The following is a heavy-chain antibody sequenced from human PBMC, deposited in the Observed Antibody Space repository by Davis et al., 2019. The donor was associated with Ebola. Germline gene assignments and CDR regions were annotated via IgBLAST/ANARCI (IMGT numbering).Heavy chain of an antibody. CDR1: GGSLSGYY. Sequence: SETLSLTCAVYGGSLSGYYWSWIRQPPGKGLEWIGEINHSGSTNYNPSLKSRVTISVDTSKNQFSLKLSSVTAADTAVYYCARWCGGSCYYYYYGMDVWGQGTTVTVSS. J-gene: IGHJ6*02. CDR2: INHSGST. D-gene: IGHD2-15*01. CDR3: ARWCGGSCYYYYYGMDV. V-gene: IGHV4-34*01.